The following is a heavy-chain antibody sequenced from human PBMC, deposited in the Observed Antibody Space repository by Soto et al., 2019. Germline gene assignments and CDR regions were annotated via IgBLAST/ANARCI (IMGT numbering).Heavy chain of an antibody. V-gene: IGHV3-74*01. CDR3: ARAGDWNYVQDF. CDR2: INSDGTRI. D-gene: IGHD1-7*01. CDR1: GFTFTNYR. J-gene: IGHJ4*02. Sequence: GGSLRLSCGPSGFTFTNYRIDWVRQAPGKGLVWVARINSDGTRINYADSVKGRFTISRDNAKNTVFLQMNSLRDEDSAVYFCARAGDWNYVQDFWGQGTLVTVSS.